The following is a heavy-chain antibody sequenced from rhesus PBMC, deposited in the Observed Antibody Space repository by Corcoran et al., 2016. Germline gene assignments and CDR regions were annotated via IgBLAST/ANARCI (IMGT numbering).Heavy chain of an antibody. D-gene: IGHD3-9*01. J-gene: IGHJ4*01. CDR2: FYGSGGST. Sequence: QVQLQESGPGLVKPSETLSLTCAVSGGSISSNYWSWIRQPPGKGLEWIGRFYGSGGSTDYQPSRKRRVTIATDTTKKQCSLKLSSVTAADTAVYYCARGGGVTHVDYWGQGVLVTVSS. CDR3: ARGGGVTHVDY. CDR1: GGSISSNY. V-gene: IGHV4-160*01.